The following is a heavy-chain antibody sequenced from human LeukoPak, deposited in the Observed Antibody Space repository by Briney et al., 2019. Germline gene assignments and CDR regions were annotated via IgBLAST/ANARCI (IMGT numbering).Heavy chain of an antibody. J-gene: IGHJ4*02. D-gene: IGHD3-3*01. CDR3: ARAQGLEFVDY. V-gene: IGHV3-21*01. Sequence: GGSLRLSCAASGFSFSSYSMNWVRQAPGQGLEWVSSISSSSSYIYYADSVKGRFTISRDNAKNSLYLQMNSLRAEDTAVYYCARAQGLEFVDYWGQGTLVTVSS. CDR1: GFSFSSYS. CDR2: ISSSSSYI.